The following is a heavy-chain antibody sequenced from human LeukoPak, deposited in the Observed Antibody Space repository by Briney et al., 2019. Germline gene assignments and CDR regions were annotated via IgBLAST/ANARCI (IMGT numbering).Heavy chain of an antibody. D-gene: IGHD3-22*01. J-gene: IGHJ4*02. CDR3: AKDRPYYYDSSGSAPYFDY. CDR1: GFTFSSYG. V-gene: IGHV3-30*02. Sequence: PGGSLRLSCAASGFTFSSYGMHWVRQAPGKGLEWVAFIRYDGSNKYYADSVKGRFTISRDNSKNTLYLQMNSLRAEDTAVYYCAKDRPYYYDSSGSAPYFDYWGQGTLVTVSS. CDR2: IRYDGSNK.